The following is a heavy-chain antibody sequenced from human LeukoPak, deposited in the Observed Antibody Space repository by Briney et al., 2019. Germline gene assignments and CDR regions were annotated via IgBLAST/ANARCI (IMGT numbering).Heavy chain of an antibody. V-gene: IGHV4-39*07. CDR2: IYYSGST. Sequence: SETLSLTCTVSGGSISSSSYYWGWIRQPPGKGLEWIGSIYYSGSTYYNPSPKSRVTISVDTSENQFSLKLSSVTAADTAVYYCATSLWAVFDYWGQGTLVTVSS. J-gene: IGHJ4*02. CDR3: ATSLWAVFDY. D-gene: IGHD2-2*01. CDR1: GGSISSSSYY.